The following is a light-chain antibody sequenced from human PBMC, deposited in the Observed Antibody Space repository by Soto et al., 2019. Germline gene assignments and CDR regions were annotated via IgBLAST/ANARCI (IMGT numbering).Light chain of an antibody. CDR1: QGIINY. CDR3: QQLFIYPPA. Sequence: IQFTHSPSSLSASVGARVTITCRASQGIINYLAWYQQKPGKAHKLLLYGASTLLSGVPSRFGGSGSGTDFTLTVSSLQPEDFATDYCQQLFIYPPAFGPGTKVDI. CDR2: GAS. V-gene: IGKV1-9*01. J-gene: IGKJ3*01.